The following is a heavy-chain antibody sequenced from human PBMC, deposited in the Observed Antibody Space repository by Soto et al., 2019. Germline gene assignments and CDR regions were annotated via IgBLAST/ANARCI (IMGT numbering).Heavy chain of an antibody. J-gene: IGHJ4*02. CDR1: GPPIIPVNC. CDR2: IYHSGNT. V-gene: IGHV4-4*03. D-gene: IGHD3-10*01. Sequence: FHLQEPAQDLLKLPGPLSPTCALSGPPIIPVNCWIWSRHPPGKEMGWIGEIYHSGNTNFNPSVKSRVTISVDTSKNQFSLTVSSVTAADTAIYYCARASASSKLRGVVINWGQGTLVTVSS. CDR3: ARASASSKLRGVVIN.